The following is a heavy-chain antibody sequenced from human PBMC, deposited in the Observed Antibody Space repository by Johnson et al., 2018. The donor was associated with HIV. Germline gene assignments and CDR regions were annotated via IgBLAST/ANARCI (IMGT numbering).Heavy chain of an antibody. V-gene: IGHV3-30*03. Sequence: QVQLVESGGGVVQPGRSLRLSCAASGFTFSNFAMGWVRQAPGKGLEWVAFISSDATNKNYGDSVKGRFTISRDNAKNSLYLQMNSLRAEDRAVYYCAREQSLIAAQLPDAFDIWGQGTMVTVSS. CDR1: GFTFSNFA. CDR3: AREQSLIAAQLPDAFDI. J-gene: IGHJ3*02. CDR2: ISSDATNK. D-gene: IGHD6-6*01.